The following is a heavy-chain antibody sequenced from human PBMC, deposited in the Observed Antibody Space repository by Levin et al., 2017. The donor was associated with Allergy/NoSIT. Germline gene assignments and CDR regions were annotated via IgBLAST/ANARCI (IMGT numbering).Heavy chain of an antibody. Sequence: PSETLSLTCAVSGGSVTSYYWSWIRQPPGKGLEWIGYIYYSASTNYNPSLKSRVTISLDTSKNQFSLKLSSVTAADTAVYYCARDISSGWFGGFDYWGQGTLVTVSS. CDR2: IYYSAST. J-gene: IGHJ4*02. V-gene: IGHV4-59*02. CDR3: ARDISSGWFGGFDY. D-gene: IGHD6-19*01. CDR1: GGSVTSYY.